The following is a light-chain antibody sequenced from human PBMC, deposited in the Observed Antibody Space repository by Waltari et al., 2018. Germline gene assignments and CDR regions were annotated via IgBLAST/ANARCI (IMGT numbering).Light chain of an antibody. Sequence: QTVVTQEPSLSVSPGGTVTLTCALTSGSVSTTSSATWYQQTPGQPPRPLVYKGNSRSSGVPDRFSGSVLGNTAALTITGAQADDESNYYCSLYMGSGIWVFGGGTKLTVL. CDR1: SGSVSTTSS. CDR3: SLYMGSGIWV. CDR2: KGN. V-gene: IGLV8-61*01. J-gene: IGLJ3*02.